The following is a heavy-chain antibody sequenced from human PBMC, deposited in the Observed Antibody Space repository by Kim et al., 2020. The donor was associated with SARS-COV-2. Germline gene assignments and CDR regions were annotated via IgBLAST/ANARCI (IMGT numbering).Heavy chain of an antibody. J-gene: IGHJ4*02. V-gene: IGHV3-48*03. CDR1: GFTFSSYE. CDR3: ARDQGNSSGWMFY. D-gene: IGHD6-19*01. Sequence: GGYLRLSCAASGFTFSSYEMNWVRQAPGKGLEWVSYISSSGSTIYYADSVKGRFTISRDNAKNSLYLQMNSLRAEDTAVYYCARDQGNSSGWMFYWGQGTLVTVSS. CDR2: ISSSGSTI.